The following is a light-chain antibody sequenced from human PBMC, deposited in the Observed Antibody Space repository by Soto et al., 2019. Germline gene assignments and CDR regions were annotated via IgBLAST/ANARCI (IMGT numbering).Light chain of an antibody. CDR3: QQYNSYS. J-gene: IGKJ1*01. V-gene: IGKV1-5*01. CDR1: QSISNW. CDR2: HAS. Sequence: IQLTPSPSTLPASVGDRVTLTCRASQSISNWLAWYQQKPGTAPKLLIYHASILETAVPSRFSGNGSGTEFTLTISSLQPGDFATYYCQQYNSYSFGQGTKVDIK.